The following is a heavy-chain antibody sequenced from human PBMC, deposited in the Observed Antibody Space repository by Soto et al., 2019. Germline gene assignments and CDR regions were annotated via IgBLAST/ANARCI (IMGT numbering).Heavy chain of an antibody. Sequence: GGSLRLSCTASGFSFSTFALHWVRQAPGKGLERVAIIWSDGNDKYYADSVRGRFTISSDNSKNTLSLQMNSLRDEDTAVYYCRRGSYCSNGRRYNLGCFGPWGQGTLVTVSS. D-gene: IGHD2-8*01. J-gene: IGHJ5*02. CDR1: GFSFSTFA. CDR2: IWSDGNDK. CDR3: RRGSYCSNGRRYNLGCFGP. V-gene: IGHV3-33*01.